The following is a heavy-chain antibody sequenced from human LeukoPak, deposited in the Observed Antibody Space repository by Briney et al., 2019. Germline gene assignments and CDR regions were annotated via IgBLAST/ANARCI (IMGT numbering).Heavy chain of an antibody. CDR3: ARGGSYRAPDYNYYYGMDV. CDR1: GLTFDDSA. D-gene: IGHD3-16*02. J-gene: IGHJ6*02. CDR2: INRSGGTV. V-gene: IGHV3-9*01. Sequence: QSGRSLRLSCAASGLTFDDSAMHWVRQVPGEGLEWVSGINRSGGTVGYADSVKGRFTISRDNAKNSLYLQMSSLRADDTAVYYCARGGSYRAPDYNYYYGMDVWGQGTTVTVSS.